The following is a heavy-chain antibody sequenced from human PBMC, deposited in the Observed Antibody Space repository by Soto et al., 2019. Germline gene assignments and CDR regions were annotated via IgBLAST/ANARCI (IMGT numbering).Heavy chain of an antibody. CDR1: GFSFSTYG. D-gene: IGHD1-1*01. CDR2: VSGGSGTT. V-gene: IGHV3-23*01. CDR3: AKWNGYGDL. Sequence: EVQLLESGGGLVQPGGSLRLSCAVSGFSFSTYGVTWVRQAPGKGLEWVSGVSGGSGTTHYADSVKGRFTITLDTSKNTVYLKMNSLSVEDTAVYYCAKWNGYGDLWGQGTLVNVSS. J-gene: IGHJ5*02.